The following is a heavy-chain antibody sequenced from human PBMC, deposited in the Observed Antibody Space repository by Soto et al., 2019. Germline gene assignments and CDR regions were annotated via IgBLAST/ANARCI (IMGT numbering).Heavy chain of an antibody. V-gene: IGHV1-69*13. Sequence: SVKVSCKVSGGSFTTLAFSWVRQAPGQGLEWMGRIIPLFGTPNYAQKFQGRVAIFADESTNTTYMELSSLTSEDPAVYYCAAGIGITFGGVPREFDYWGQGTLVTVAS. CDR1: GGSFTTLA. J-gene: IGHJ4*02. D-gene: IGHD3-16*01. CDR2: IIPLFGTP. CDR3: AAGIGITFGGVPREFDY.